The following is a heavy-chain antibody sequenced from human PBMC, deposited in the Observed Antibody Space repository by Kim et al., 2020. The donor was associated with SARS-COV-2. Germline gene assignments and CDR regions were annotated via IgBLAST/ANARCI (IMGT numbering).Heavy chain of an antibody. J-gene: IGHJ4*02. CDR3: ARGPGY. V-gene: IGHV3-74*01. Sequence: SDGSSTHNADSEKGRVNISRDNAKNTLYLQMNSLRAEDTAVYYCARGPGYWGQGTLVTVSS. CDR2: SDGSST.